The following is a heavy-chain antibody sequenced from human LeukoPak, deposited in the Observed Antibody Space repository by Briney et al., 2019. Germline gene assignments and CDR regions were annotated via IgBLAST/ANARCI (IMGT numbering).Heavy chain of an antibody. CDR2: FDPEDGET. Sequence: ASVKVSCKVSGYTLTELSMHWVRQAPGKGLEWMGGFDPEDGETIYAQKFQGRVTMTEDTSTDTAYMELSSLRSEDTAVYYCATASGSYPRDALDIWGQGTMVTVSS. V-gene: IGHV1-24*01. D-gene: IGHD1-26*01. CDR3: ATASGSYPRDALDI. J-gene: IGHJ3*02. CDR1: GYTLTELS.